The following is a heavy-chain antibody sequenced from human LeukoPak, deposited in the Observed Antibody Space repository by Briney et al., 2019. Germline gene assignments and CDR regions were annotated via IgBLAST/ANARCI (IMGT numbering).Heavy chain of an antibody. D-gene: IGHD3-22*01. Sequence: ASVKVSCKVSGYTLTELSMHWVRQAPGKGLEWMGGFDPEDGETIYVQKFQGRVTMTEDTSTDTAYMELSSLRSEDTAVYYCATVLDDSSGFLFDYWGQGTLVTVSS. J-gene: IGHJ4*02. CDR1: GYTLTELS. V-gene: IGHV1-24*01. CDR2: FDPEDGET. CDR3: ATVLDDSSGFLFDY.